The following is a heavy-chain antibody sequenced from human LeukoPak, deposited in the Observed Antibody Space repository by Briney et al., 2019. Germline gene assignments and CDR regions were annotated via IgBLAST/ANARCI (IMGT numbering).Heavy chain of an antibody. J-gene: IGHJ3*02. CDR3: ASWVMVRGATVDAFDI. Sequence: PSETLSLTCTVSGGSISSSSYYWGWIRQPPGKGLEWIGSIYYSGSTYYNPSLKSRVTISVDTSKNQFSLKLSSVTAADTAVYYCASWVMVRGATVDAFDIWGQGTMVTVSS. CDR2: IYYSGST. D-gene: IGHD3-10*01. V-gene: IGHV4-39*07. CDR1: GGSISSSSYY.